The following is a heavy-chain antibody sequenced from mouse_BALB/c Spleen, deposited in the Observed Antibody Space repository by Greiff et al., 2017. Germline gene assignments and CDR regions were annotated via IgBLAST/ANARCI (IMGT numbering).Heavy chain of an antibody. CDR1: GFSLTSYG. J-gene: IGHJ1*01. CDR3: AAHYYGSSSSYWYFDV. V-gene: IGHV2-9*02. Sequence: QVQLKQSGPGLVAPSQSLSITCTVSGFSLTSYGVHWVRQPPGKGLEWLGVIWAGGSTNYNSALMSRLSISKDNSKSQVFLKMNSLQTDDTAMYYCAAHYYGSSSSYWYFDVWGAGTTVTVSS. CDR2: IWAGGST. D-gene: IGHD1-1*01.